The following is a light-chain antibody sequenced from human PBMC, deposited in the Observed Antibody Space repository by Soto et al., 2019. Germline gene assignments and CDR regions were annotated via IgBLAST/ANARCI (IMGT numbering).Light chain of an antibody. J-gene: IGKJ5*01. CDR3: QQRRDWPIT. CDR1: QSLNTY. Sequence: EIVLTQSPATLSLSPGERATLSCRASQSLNTYLAWYQQKPGQAPRLLIYDVSNRATGIPARFSGGGSGTDFTLTICSLEPEDFAVYYCQQRRDWPITFGQGTRLEIK. V-gene: IGKV3-11*01. CDR2: DVS.